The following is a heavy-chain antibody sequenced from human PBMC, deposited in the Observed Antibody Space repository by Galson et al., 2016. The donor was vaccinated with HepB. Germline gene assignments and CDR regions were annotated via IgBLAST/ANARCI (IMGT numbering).Heavy chain of an antibody. D-gene: IGHD2-15*01. Sequence: SLRLSCAASGFTFSSYDMSWVRQSPGEGLEWVSSISSSGGHISYADSVKGRFTISRDNSKNTVSLLMSSLRADDTAIYYRAMVDSRDLDYWGQGTLVTVSS. CDR3: AMVDSRDLDY. CDR2: ISSSGGHI. J-gene: IGHJ4*02. CDR1: GFTFSSYD. V-gene: IGHV3-23*01.